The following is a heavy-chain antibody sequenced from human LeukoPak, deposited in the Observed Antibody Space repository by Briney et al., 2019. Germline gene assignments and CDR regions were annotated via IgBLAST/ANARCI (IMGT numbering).Heavy chain of an antibody. CDR3: ARHVCRASSCYWVDYYYNMDV. V-gene: IGHV4-39*01. D-gene: IGHD2-2*01. J-gene: IGHJ6*03. CDR1: DGSISSTNFY. CDR2: VYYTGST. Sequence: SETLSLTCTVSDGSISSTNFYWGWIRQPPGKGLEWIGTVYYTGSTFYNPSLRSRVAISVDTSKNQFSLKLSSVIAADTAVYYCARHVCRASSCYWVDYYYNMDVWGKGTTVTVSS.